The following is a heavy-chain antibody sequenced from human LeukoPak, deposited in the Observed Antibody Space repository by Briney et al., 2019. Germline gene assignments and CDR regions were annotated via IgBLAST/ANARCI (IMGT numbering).Heavy chain of an antibody. V-gene: IGHV4-34*01. CDR3: ARGDIVVVPAAYTFDP. J-gene: IGHJ5*02. CDR2: INHSGST. CDR1: GGPFSGYY. Sequence: SETLSLTCAVYGGPFSGYYWSWIRQPPGKGLEWIGEINHSGSTNYNPSLKSRVTISVDTSKNQFSLKLSSVTAADTAVYYCARGDIVVVPAAYTFDPWGQGTLVTVSS. D-gene: IGHD2-2*01.